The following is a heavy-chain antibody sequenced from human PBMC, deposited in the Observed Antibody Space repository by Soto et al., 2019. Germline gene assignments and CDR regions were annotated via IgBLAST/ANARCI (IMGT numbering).Heavy chain of an antibody. D-gene: IGHD6-13*01. V-gene: IGHV1-8*01. Sequence: ASVKVSCKASGYTFITNDINWVRQASGQGLEWMGWMKPSTGDSGSDPDFQGRITMTRDTATSTAYMELSSLKFEDTAVYYCEIGGPAAGFDLWGQGSLVTVSS. CDR1: GYTFITND. CDR3: EIGGPAAGFDL. CDR2: MKPSTGDS. J-gene: IGHJ5*02.